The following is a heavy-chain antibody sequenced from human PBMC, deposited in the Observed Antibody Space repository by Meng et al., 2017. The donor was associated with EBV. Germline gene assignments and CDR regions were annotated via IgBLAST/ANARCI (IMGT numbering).Heavy chain of an antibody. D-gene: IGHD3-10*01. Sequence: QVKWTQAGARGKKLGSSVTVSGRTAGGTFRSDAVSWVRQATGQGLEWMGGLIPMSGAPHYAQKFQDRVTIIADESTSTHSMELNNLRFEDTAMYYCASESGRGFTPDYWGQGTLVTVSS. V-gene: IGHV1-69*01. CDR2: LIPMSGAP. CDR1: GGTFRSDA. J-gene: IGHJ4*02. CDR3: ASESGRGFTPDY.